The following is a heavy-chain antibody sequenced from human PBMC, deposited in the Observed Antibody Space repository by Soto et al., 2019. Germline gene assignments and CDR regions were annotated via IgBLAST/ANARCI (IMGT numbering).Heavy chain of an antibody. V-gene: IGHV3-33*01. CDR2: IWYDGSNK. D-gene: IGHD5-18*01. Sequence: QVQLVESGGGVVQPGRSLRLSCAASGFTFSSYGMHWVRQAPGKGLEWVAVIWYDGSNKYYAGSVKGRFTISRDNSKNTLYLQMNSLRAEDTAVYYCAREGIQLWVTHYYYYGMDVWGQGTTVTVSS. CDR3: AREGIQLWVTHYYYYGMDV. CDR1: GFTFSSYG. J-gene: IGHJ6*02.